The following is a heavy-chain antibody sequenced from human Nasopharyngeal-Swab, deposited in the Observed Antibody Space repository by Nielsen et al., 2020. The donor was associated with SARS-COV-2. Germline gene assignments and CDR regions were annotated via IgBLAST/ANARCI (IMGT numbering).Heavy chain of an antibody. Sequence: SETLSLTCAVYGGSFSGYYWTWIRQPPGKGLEWIGEINPGGNTNYNPSLKSRVSISVDTSKNQFSLNLSSVTAADTAVYYCARVMTTVTTSFDYWGQGTLVTVSS. CDR2: INPGGNT. CDR3: ARVMTTVTTSFDY. V-gene: IGHV4-34*01. CDR1: GGSFSGYY. D-gene: IGHD4-17*01. J-gene: IGHJ4*02.